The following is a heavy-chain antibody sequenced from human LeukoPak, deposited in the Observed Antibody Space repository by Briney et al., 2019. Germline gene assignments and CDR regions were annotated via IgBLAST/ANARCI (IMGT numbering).Heavy chain of an antibody. D-gene: IGHD2-8*02. CDR1: GYTFTDYY. CDR2: INPDSGGT. Sequence: ASVNLSCKASGYTFTDYYMHWVREAPGQGLEWKGWINPDSGGTNYAQNFQGTGTMTRDTSINTVYMELSRLSSDDTALYFCARRYCTGGSCSFDSWGQGTLVTVSP. J-gene: IGHJ4*02. CDR3: ARRYCTGGSCSFDS. V-gene: IGHV1-2*02.